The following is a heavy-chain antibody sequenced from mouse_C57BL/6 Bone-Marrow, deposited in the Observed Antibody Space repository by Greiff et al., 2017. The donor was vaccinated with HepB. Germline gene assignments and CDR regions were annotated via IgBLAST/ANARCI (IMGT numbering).Heavy chain of an antibody. CDR1: GYTFTSYW. D-gene: IGHD1-1*01. Sequence: QVQLQQPGAELVRPGTSVKLSCKASGYTFTSYWMHWVKQRPGQGLEWIGVIDPSDSYTNYNQKFKGKATLTVDTSSSTAYMQLSSLTSEDSAVYDCARYYYGSSYGFDYWGQGTTLTVSS. CDR2: IDPSDSYT. J-gene: IGHJ2*01. CDR3: ARYYYGSSYGFDY. V-gene: IGHV1-59*01.